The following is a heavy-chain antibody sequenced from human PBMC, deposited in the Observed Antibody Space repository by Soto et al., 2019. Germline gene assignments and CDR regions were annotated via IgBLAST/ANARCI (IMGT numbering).Heavy chain of an antibody. CDR1: GFTFSSYW. J-gene: IGHJ4*02. D-gene: IGHD2-2*02. V-gene: IGHV3-7*01. CDR3: ARARLGYCSSTSCYRYYFDY. CDR2: IKQDGSEK. Sequence: LRLSCAASGFTFSSYWMSWVRQAPGKGLEGVANIKQDGSEKYYVDSVKGRLTISRDNAKNSLYLQMNSLRAEDTAVYYCARARLGYCSSTSCYRYYFDYWGQGTLVTVSS.